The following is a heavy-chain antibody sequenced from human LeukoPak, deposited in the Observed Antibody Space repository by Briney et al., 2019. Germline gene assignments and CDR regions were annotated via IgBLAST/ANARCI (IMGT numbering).Heavy chain of an antibody. Sequence: ASVKVSCKASGYTFTTCDINWVRQATGQGLEWMGWMNPNSGNTGYAQSFQGRVTMTRDTSMSTAYMELSNLRSEDTAIYYCTRGSSGRRDYWGQGTLVTVSS. D-gene: IGHD6-19*01. J-gene: IGHJ4*02. V-gene: IGHV1-8*01. CDR1: GYTFTTCD. CDR3: TRGSSGRRDY. CDR2: MNPNSGNT.